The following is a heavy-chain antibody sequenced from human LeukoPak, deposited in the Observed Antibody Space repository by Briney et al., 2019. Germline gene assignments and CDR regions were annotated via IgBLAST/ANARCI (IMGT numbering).Heavy chain of an antibody. D-gene: IGHD4-17*01. CDR3: AAEGAVNGYGVTRPVEY. CDR2: ISSNGGST. J-gene: IGHJ4*02. CDR1: GFTFSTYS. V-gene: IGHV3-64*01. Sequence: GGSLRLSCAASGFTFSTYSMVWVRQAPGKGLEYVSAISSNGGSTHYANPVKGRFTISRDNSKNKLYLQMSSLRAEDMAVYYFAAEGAVNGYGVTRPVEYWGQGALVTVSS.